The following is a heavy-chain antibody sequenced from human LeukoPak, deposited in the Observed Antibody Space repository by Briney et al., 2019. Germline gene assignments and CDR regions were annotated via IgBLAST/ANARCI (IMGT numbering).Heavy chain of an antibody. Sequence: ASVKVSCKASGYTFTGYYMHWVRQAPGQGLEWMGWINPNSGGTNYAQKFQGRVTMTRDTSISTAYMELSRLRSDDTAVYYCARVQPYTSGYYYYYYMDVWGKGTTVTVSS. J-gene: IGHJ6*03. CDR2: INPNSGGT. CDR3: ARVQPYTSGYYYYYYMDV. D-gene: IGHD5-18*01. V-gene: IGHV1-2*02. CDR1: GYTFTGYY.